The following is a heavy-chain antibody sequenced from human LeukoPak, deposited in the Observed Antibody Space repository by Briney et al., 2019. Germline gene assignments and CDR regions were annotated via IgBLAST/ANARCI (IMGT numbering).Heavy chain of an antibody. D-gene: IGHD3-22*01. CDR2: IYTSGST. CDR1: GGSISSYY. V-gene: IGHV4-4*07. Sequence: PSETLSLTCTVSGGSISSYYWSWIRQPAGKGLEWIGRIYTSGSTNYNPSLKSRVTMSVDTSKNQFSLKLSSVTAADTAVYYCARAGYYDSSGYYDYYYYYYMDVWGQGTTVTVSS. CDR3: ARAGYYDSSGYYDYYYYYYMDV. J-gene: IGHJ6*03.